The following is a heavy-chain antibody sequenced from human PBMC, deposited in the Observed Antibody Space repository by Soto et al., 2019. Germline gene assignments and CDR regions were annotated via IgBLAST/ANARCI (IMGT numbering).Heavy chain of an antibody. CDR3: AADRYYDSSPRLDY. J-gene: IGHJ4*02. CDR2: IVVGSGNT. Sequence: SVKVSCKASGFTFTSSAMQWVRQARGQRLEWIGWIVVGSGNTNYAQKFQERVTITRDMSTSTAYMELSSLRSEDTAVYYCAADRYYDSSPRLDYWGQGTLVTVSS. D-gene: IGHD3-22*01. CDR1: GFTFTSSA. V-gene: IGHV1-58*02.